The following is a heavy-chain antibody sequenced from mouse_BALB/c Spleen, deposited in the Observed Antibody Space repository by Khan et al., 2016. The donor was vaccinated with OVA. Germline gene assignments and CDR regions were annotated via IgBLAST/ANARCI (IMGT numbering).Heavy chain of an antibody. V-gene: IGHV1S81*02. CDR1: GYTFTSYW. Sequence: QVQLQQSGAELVKAGASVKMSCKASGYTFTSYWMHWVKQRLGQGLEWFAETNPTNGHTNYNEKFKSKAPLTANKSSSTAYMLLSGPTFEDSAVYYCARMKKRVATYFDYWGQGTTLTVSS. CDR3: ARMKKRVATYFDY. J-gene: IGHJ2*01. D-gene: IGHD1-1*01. CDR2: TNPTNGHT.